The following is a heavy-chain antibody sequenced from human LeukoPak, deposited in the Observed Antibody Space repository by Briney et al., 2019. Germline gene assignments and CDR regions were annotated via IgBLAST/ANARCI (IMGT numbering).Heavy chain of an antibody. Sequence: GESPKIYCQGSGYSFTSYWVGWVRQMPGKGLEWMGILYPGDSATRSSPSFQRQATISAGKSFCAASLQWSSLKASDSAMYDCARLFRCIVVVPAAVGSVDYWGQGTLVTVSS. CDR3: ARLFRCIVVVPAAVGSVDY. D-gene: IGHD2-2*01. V-gene: IGHV5-51*01. CDR2: LYPGDSAT. J-gene: IGHJ4*02. CDR1: GYSFTSYW.